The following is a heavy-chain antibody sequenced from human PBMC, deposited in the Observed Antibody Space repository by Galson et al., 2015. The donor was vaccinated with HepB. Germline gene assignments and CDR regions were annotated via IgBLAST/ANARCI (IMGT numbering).Heavy chain of an antibody. CDR1: GFTFSSYA. CDR3: AKVPNWGLRYFFDY. J-gene: IGHJ4*02. D-gene: IGHD7-27*01. Sequence: SLRLSCAASGFTFSSYAMTWVRQAPGKGLEWVSAISSSGGSTFYADSVKGRFTISRDNSKNTLFLQMNSLRAEDTAVYYCAKVPNWGLRYFFDYWGQGTLVTVSS. V-gene: IGHV3-23*01. CDR2: ISSSGGST.